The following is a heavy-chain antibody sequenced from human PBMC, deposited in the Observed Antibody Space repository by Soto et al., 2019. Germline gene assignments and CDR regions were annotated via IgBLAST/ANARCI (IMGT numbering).Heavy chain of an antibody. D-gene: IGHD3-22*01. J-gene: IGHJ4*02. Sequence: PGESLRISCKGSGYRFTSYWIGWVRQMPGKGLEWMGIIYPGDSDTRYSPSFQGQVTISADKSISTAYLQWSSLKASDTAMYYCARRPPQYYYDSSGYSYVFDYWGQGTLVTVS. V-gene: IGHV5-51*01. CDR1: GYRFTSYW. CDR2: IYPGDSDT. CDR3: ARRPPQYYYDSSGYSYVFDY.